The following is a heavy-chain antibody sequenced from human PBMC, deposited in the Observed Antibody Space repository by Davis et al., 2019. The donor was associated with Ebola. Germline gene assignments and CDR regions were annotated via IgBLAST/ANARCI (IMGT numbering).Heavy chain of an antibody. CDR1: GGSISSSSYY. V-gene: IGHV4-39*01. CDR2: IYYSGST. J-gene: IGHJ6*02. CDR3: ARAFCMVRYYGMDV. D-gene: IGHD5-18*01. Sequence: MPSETLSLTCTVSGGSISSSSYYWGWIRQPPGKGLEWIGSIYYSGSTYYNPSLKSRVTISVDTSKNQFSLKLSSVTAADTAVYYCARAFCMVRYYGMDVWGQGTTVTVSS.